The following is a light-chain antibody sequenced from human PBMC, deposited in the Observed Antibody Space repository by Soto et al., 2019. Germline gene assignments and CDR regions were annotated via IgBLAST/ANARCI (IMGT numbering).Light chain of an antibody. CDR3: QQLNSYPFLT. V-gene: IGKV1-9*01. CDR2: AAS. Sequence: DIQLTQSPSFLSASVGDRVTITCWASQGISSNLAWYQQKPGKAPKLLIYAASTLQSGVPSRFSGSGSGTEFTLTISSLQPEDFATYYCQQLNSYPFLTFGGGTKVEIK. CDR1: QGISSN. J-gene: IGKJ4*01.